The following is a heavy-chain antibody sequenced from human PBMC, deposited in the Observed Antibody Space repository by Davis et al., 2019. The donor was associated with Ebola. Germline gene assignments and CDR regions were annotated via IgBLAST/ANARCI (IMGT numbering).Heavy chain of an antibody. J-gene: IGHJ5*02. CDR1: GGSINSSNYY. CDR3: ARLGPIAVVLSASHAVRVPGPLGNWFDP. CDR2: IYYTGTT. D-gene: IGHD2-15*01. Sequence: MPSETLSLTCTVSGGSINSSNYYWGWIRQSPGKGLEWIGTIYYTGTTHYNPSLKSRFTISVATSKNQFSLKLSSVTAADTAVYYCARLGPIAVVLSASHAVRVPGPLGNWFDPWGQGTLVTVSS. V-gene: IGHV4-39*01.